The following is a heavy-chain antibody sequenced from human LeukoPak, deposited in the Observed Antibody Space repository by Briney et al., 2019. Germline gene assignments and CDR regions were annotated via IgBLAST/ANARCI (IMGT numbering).Heavy chain of an antibody. V-gene: IGHV3-23*01. Sequence: PGGSLRLSCAASGFTFSSYAMSWVRQAPGKGLEWVSAISGSGGSPYYADSVKGRFTISRDNSKNTLYLQMNSLRAEDTAVYYCAKGVVVVPAAIDYWGQGTLVTVSS. CDR2: ISGSGGSP. D-gene: IGHD2-2*01. CDR1: GFTFSSYA. J-gene: IGHJ4*02. CDR3: AKGVVVVPAAIDY.